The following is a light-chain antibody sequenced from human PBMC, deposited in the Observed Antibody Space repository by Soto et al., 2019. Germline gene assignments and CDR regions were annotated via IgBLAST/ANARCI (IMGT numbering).Light chain of an antibody. CDR1: QSVSSNH. Sequence: IVLTQSPGTLSLSPGERATLFCRASQSVSSNHLAWYHQKPGQAPRLLIYGASTRASGIPDRFSGSGSGTDFTLTISRLETEDFAVYYCHQYGSSPQTFGQGTKVEIK. CDR3: HQYGSSPQT. V-gene: IGKV3-20*01. CDR2: GAS. J-gene: IGKJ1*01.